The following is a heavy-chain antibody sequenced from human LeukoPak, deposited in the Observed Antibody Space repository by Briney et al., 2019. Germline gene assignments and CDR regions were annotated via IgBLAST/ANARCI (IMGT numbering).Heavy chain of an antibody. CDR1: GFTFTDYY. CDR2: INSDGSST. V-gene: IGHV3-74*01. CDR3: AREGVAVLDFWSGYPDY. D-gene: IGHD3-3*01. J-gene: IGHJ4*02. Sequence: GGSLRLSCVASGFTFTDYYMSWIRQAPGKGLVWVSRINSDGSSTSYADSVKGRFTISRDNAKNTLYLQMNSLRAEDTAVYYCAREGVAVLDFWSGYPDYWGQGTLVTVSS.